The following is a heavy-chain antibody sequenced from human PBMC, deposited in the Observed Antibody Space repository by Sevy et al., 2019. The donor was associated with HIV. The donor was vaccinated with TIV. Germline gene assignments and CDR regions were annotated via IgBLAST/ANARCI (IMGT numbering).Heavy chain of an antibody. Sequence: LSLTCVASGFTFSKYSMSWVRQPPGKGLEWVSTLSFGCGEINYADSVKGRFTISRDNSKSSVYLQMNNLRPEDTAVYYCAREGCTKPHDYWGQGTLVTVSS. CDR2: LSFGCGEI. J-gene: IGHJ4*02. V-gene: IGHV3-23*01. D-gene: IGHD2-8*01. CDR1: GFTFSKYS. CDR3: AREGCTKPHDY.